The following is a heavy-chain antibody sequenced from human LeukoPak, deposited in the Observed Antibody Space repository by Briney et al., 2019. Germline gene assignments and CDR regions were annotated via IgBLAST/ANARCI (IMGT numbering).Heavy chain of an antibody. CDR1: GYTFTGYH. CDR3: ARLLCSGGSCYSDY. D-gene: IGHD2-15*01. Sequence: ASVKVSCKASGYTFTGYHMHWVRQAPGQGLEWMGWINPNSGATNKAQKFQGRVTMTRDTSISTAYMELSRLRSDDAAVCYCARLLCSGGSCYSDYWGQGTLVTVSS. CDR2: INPNSGAT. V-gene: IGHV1-2*02. J-gene: IGHJ4*02.